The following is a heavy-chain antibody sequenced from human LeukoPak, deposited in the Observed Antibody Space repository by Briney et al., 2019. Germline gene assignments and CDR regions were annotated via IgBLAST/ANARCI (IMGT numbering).Heavy chain of an antibody. J-gene: IGHJ4*02. V-gene: IGHV1-18*01. CDR3: ARVRAEDYGDAFDY. D-gene: IGHD4-17*01. CDR2: INAYNGNT. CDR1: GYSFTSYG. Sequence: GASVKVSCKASGYSFTSYGISWVRQAPGQGLEWMGWINAYNGNTNYAQKLQGRVTMTTDTSTSTAYMELKSLRSDDTAVYYCARVRAEDYGDAFDYWGQGTLVTVSS.